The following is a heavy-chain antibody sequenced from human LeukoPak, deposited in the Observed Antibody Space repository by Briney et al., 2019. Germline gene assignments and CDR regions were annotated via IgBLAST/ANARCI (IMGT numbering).Heavy chain of an antibody. V-gene: IGHV4-30-2*01. CDR2: IDNSGST. Sequence: SETLSLTGAGSGVSISSGGYSWRWIRQPPGKGLEWIGDIDNSGSTYYNPSLKSRVTISVARSRKQFFLKMSSVTAADTAVYYCARIPYSSGWGGVFDPWGQGTLVTVSS. J-gene: IGHJ5*02. CDR1: GVSISSGGYS. CDR3: ARIPYSSGWGGVFDP. D-gene: IGHD6-19*01.